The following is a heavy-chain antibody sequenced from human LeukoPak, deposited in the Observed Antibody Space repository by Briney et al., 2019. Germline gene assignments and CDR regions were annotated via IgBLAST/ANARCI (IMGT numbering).Heavy chain of an antibody. Sequence: GASVKVSCKASGYTFTGYYMHWVRQAPGQGLEWMGWINPNSGGTNYAQKFQGRVTMTRDTSISTAYMELSRLRSDDTAVYYCARAKTWIQLWYYYYGMDVWGRVTTVTVSS. V-gene: IGHV1-2*02. J-gene: IGHJ6*02. CDR2: INPNSGGT. D-gene: IGHD5-18*01. CDR1: GYTFTGYY. CDR3: ARAKTWIQLWYYYYGMDV.